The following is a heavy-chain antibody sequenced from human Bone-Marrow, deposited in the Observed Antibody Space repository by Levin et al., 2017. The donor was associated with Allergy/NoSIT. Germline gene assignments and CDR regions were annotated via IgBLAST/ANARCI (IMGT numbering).Heavy chain of an antibody. CDR3: VRARECRSPSCSGRGYFFYGMDV. CDR2: INSRGENR. D-gene: IGHD2-2*01. V-gene: IGHV3-21*01. J-gene: IGHJ6*02. Sequence: GGSLRLSCAASGFTFNSFTMNWVRQAPGKGLEWVSSINSRGENRYYIESVKGRFTISSDNAQNSLYLQMNSLSGEDTAVYYCVRARECRSPSCSGRGYFFYGMDVWGQGTTVTVSS. CDR1: GFTFNSFT.